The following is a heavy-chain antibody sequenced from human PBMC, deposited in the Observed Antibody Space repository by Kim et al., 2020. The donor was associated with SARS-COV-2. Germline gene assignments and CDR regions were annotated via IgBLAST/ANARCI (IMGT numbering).Heavy chain of an antibody. CDR2: ISYDGSHK. CDR3: AKSFSGSYFGYDY. Sequence: GGSLRLSCAASGFTFNTYAIHWVRQAPGKGLEWVAVISYDGSHKYYADSVKGRFTISRDNSKNTLYLQMNSLRIEDTAVYYCAKSFSGSYFGYDYWGQGTLVTVSS. J-gene: IGHJ4*02. V-gene: IGHV3-30*18. D-gene: IGHD1-26*01. CDR1: GFTFNTYA.